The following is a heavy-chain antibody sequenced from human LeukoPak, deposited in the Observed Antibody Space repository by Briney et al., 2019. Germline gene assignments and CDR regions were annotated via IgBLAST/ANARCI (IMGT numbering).Heavy chain of an antibody. Sequence: SETLSLTCTVSGGSISSSRYCWGWIRQPPGKGLEWIGSSYYSGSTYYNPALKSRVTISVDTSKNQLYLKLSSVSAAESAECHCESHIYYRISGYHRRDDAFDMGGQGTMVTVSS. CDR2: SYYSGST. CDR3: ESHIYYRISGYHRRDDAFDM. CDR1: GGSISSSRYC. D-gene: IGHD3-22*01. J-gene: IGHJ3*02. V-gene: IGHV4-39*01.